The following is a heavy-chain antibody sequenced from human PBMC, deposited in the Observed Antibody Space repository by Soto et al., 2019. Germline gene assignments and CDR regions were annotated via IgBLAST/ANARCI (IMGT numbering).Heavy chain of an antibody. CDR3: ARGGSEDIVVVPAAPSGWFDP. V-gene: IGHV4-34*01. Sequence: SETLSLICAVYGGSFSGYYWSWIRQPPGKGLEWIGEINHSGSTNYNPSLKSRVTISVDTSKNQFSLKLSSVTAADTAVYYCARGGSEDIVVVPAAPSGWFDPWGQGTLVTVSS. D-gene: IGHD2-2*01. CDR2: INHSGST. J-gene: IGHJ5*02. CDR1: GGSFSGYY.